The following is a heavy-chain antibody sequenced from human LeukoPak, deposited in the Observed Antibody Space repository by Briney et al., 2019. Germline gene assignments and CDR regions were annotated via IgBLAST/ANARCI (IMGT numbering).Heavy chain of an antibody. D-gene: IGHD5-12*01. CDR3: ARGPSGYDSYFDY. J-gene: IGHJ4*02. CDR1: GGSISSYY. Sequence: SETLSLTCTVSGGSISSYYWSWIRQPPGKGLEWIGYIYYSGSTNYNPSLKSRVTISVDTPKNQFSLKLSSVTAADTAVYYCARGPSGYDSYFDYWGQGTLVTVSS. V-gene: IGHV4-59*01. CDR2: IYYSGST.